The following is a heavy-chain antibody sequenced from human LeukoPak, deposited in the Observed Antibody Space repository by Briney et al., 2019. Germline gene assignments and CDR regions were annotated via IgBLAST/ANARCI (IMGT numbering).Heavy chain of an antibody. V-gene: IGHV3-74*01. CDR1: GVTLRGYW. J-gene: IGHJ4*02. D-gene: IGHD1/OR15-1a*01. CDR3: ARDLREHDY. CDR2: INFDGSEV. Sequence: GGSLRLSCVGSGVTLRGYWMYWVRQPPGKGLMWVSRINFDGSEVTYADSVKGRFTVSRDNAKNTLYLQMGSLRVEDTAVYYRARDLREHDYWGQGTLVTVSS.